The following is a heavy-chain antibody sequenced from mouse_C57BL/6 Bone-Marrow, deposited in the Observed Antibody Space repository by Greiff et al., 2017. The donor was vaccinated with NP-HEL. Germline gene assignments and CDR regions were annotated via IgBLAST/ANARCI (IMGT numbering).Heavy chain of an antibody. CDR2: ILPGSGST. J-gene: IGHJ3*01. D-gene: IGHD2-4*01. CDR3: ARWDYGFAY. V-gene: IGHV1-9*01. CDR1: GFTFTGYW. Sequence: QVQLQQSGAELMKPGASVKLSCKATGFTFTGYWIEWVKQRPGHGLEWIGEILPGSGSTNHNEKFKGKATFTADTSSNTAYMQLSSLTTEDSAIYYCARWDYGFAYWGQGTLVTVSA.